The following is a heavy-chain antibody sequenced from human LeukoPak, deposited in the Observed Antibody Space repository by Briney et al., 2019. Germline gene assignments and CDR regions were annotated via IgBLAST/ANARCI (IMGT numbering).Heavy chain of an antibody. CDR1: GGSISSGGYY. V-gene: IGHV4-31*03. J-gene: IGHJ4*02. Sequence: SETLSLTCTVSGGSISSGGYYWSWIRQHPGKGLEWIGYIYYSGSTYYNPSLKSRVTISVDTSKNQFSLKLSSVTAADTAVYYCASGYCSSTSCYLTRWFDYWGQGTLVTVSS. CDR3: ASGYCSSTSCYLTRWFDY. CDR2: IYYSGST. D-gene: IGHD2-2*01.